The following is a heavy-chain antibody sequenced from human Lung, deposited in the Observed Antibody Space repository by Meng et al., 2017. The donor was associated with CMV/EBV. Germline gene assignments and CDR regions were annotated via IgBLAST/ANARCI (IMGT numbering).Heavy chain of an antibody. CDR1: GGTFSSYA. CDR2: IIPILGIA. V-gene: IGHV1-69*10. J-gene: IGHJ6*01. D-gene: IGHD3-22*01. CDR3: ARAGTYWMSYNPVLYYYDSSGKSQQPHFVELLDV. Sequence: SXXVSXKASGGTFSSYAISWVRQAPGQGLEWMGGIIPILGIANYAQKFQGRVTSTADKSTNAAYMELSSRRSEETAVYYCARAGTYWMSYNPVLYYYDSSGKSQQPHFVELLDVWXQGTTVTVSS.